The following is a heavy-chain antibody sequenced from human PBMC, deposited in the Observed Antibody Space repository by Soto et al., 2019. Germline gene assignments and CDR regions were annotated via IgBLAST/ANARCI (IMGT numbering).Heavy chain of an antibody. CDR1: GESISSSSYY. Sequence: SETLSLICIVSGESISSSSYYWGWIRQPPGKGLEWIGSIYYSGRTYYNPSFKSRVTISIDTSKNQFSLKLSSVTATDTAVYYCARQRTTLVIQDYFDHWGHGSLFTVP. D-gene: IGHD2-21*01. CDR2: IYYSGRT. J-gene: IGHJ4*01. CDR3: ARQRTTLVIQDYFDH. V-gene: IGHV4-39*01.